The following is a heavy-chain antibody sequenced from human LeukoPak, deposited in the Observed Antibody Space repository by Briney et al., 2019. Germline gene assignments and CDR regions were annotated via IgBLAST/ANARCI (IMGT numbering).Heavy chain of an antibody. CDR3: ARDLGAYYDSSGFTDYGMDV. Sequence: SETLSLTCTVSGGSISSSSYYWGWIRQPPGKGLEWIGSIYHSGSTYFNPSLKSRVTISVDTSNNQFSLKLSSVTAADTAVYYCARDLGAYYDSSGFTDYGMDVWGQGTTVTVSS. V-gene: IGHV4-39*07. CDR2: IYHSGST. D-gene: IGHD3-22*01. CDR1: GGSISSSSYY. J-gene: IGHJ6*02.